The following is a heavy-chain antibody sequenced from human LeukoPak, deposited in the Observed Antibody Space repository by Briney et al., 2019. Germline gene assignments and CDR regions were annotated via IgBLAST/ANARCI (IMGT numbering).Heavy chain of an antibody. Sequence: TASETLSLTCTVSGGSISSSSYYWGWIRQPPGKGLEWIGRIYYSGSTYYNPSLKSRVTIFVDMSKNQFSLKLSSVTAADTAVYYCARHNGGWLDYWGQGTLVTVSS. D-gene: IGHD6-19*01. J-gene: IGHJ4*02. CDR1: GGSISSSSYY. CDR3: ARHNGGWLDY. V-gene: IGHV4-39*01. CDR2: IYYSGST.